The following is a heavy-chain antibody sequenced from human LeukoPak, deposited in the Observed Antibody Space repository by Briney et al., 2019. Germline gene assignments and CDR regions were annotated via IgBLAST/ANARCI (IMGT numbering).Heavy chain of an antibody. CDR3: ARGGIAAPNWFDP. Sequence: GGSLRLSCAASGFTFSSYWMSWVRQAPGKGLEWVANIKQDGSEKYYVDSVKGRFTISRDNAKNSLYLQMNSLRAEDTAVYYCARGGIAAPNWFDPWGQGTLVTVSS. V-gene: IGHV3-7*01. CDR2: IKQDGSEK. CDR1: GFTFSSYW. D-gene: IGHD6-6*01. J-gene: IGHJ5*02.